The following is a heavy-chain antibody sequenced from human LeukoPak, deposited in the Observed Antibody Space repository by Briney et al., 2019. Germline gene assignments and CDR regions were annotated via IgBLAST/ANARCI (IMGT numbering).Heavy chain of an antibody. CDR1: GFTFNYAC. CDR3: ASGLGGSY. V-gene: IGHV3-7*01. D-gene: IGHD1-26*01. J-gene: IGHJ4*02. Sequence: GGSLRLSFAASGFTFNYACMTWVRQAPGKGLEWVANIKEDGSEKYYVDSVKGRFTISRDNAKTSLYLQMNSLRTEDTAVYYCASGLGGSYGGQGPLATVSS. CDR2: IKEDGSEK.